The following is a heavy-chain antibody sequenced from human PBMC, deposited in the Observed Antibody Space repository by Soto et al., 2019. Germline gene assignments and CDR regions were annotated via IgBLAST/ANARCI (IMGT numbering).Heavy chain of an antibody. CDR2: IYHTGIA. CDR3: ARGGSNDWQVAFDI. J-gene: IGHJ3*02. Sequence: ETLSRTSTVSGWPSTNTPGWSLVRQPPGKGPELIGEIYHTGIANYSPSLKSRVTMSLDTSKNQFSLKLTSVTAADTAVYYCARGGSNDWQVAFDIWGQGTMVTVSS. V-gene: IGHV4-4*02. D-gene: IGHD3-9*01. CDR1: GWPSTNTPG.